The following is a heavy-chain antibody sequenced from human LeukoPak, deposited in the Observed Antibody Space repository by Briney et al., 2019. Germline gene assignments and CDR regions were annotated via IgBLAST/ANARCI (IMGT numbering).Heavy chain of an antibody. CDR1: KIVVSSKY. J-gene: IGHJ3*02. V-gene: IGHV3-66*01. Sequence: AGSLRLSCVANKIVVSSKYMSCVRQAPGKRQERVSFIDSTGSTYYADSVKGRFTISRDNSRNTLYLQMNSLRVEDTAVYYCARRERLGYSYGRGTLDIWGQGTMVTVSS. CDR3: ARRERLGYSYGRGTLDI. D-gene: IGHD5-18*01. CDR2: IDSTGST.